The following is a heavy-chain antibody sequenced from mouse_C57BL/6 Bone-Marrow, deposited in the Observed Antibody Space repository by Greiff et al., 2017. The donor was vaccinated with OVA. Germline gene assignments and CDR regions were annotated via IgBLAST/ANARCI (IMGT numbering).Heavy chain of an antibody. Sequence: EVQLQQSGPELVKPGASVKLSCKASGYTFTSYDINWVKQRPGQGLEWIGRIDPANGNTKYAPKFQGKATITADTSSNTAYLQLSSLTSEDTAIYYCARYYSNSHYFDYWGQGTTLTVSS. V-gene: IGHV14-3*01. D-gene: IGHD2-5*01. CDR2: IDPANGNT. CDR1: GYTFTSYD. CDR3: ARYYSNSHYFDY. J-gene: IGHJ2*01.